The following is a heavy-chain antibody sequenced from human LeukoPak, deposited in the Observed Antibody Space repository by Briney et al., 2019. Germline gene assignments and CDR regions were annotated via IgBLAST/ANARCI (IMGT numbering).Heavy chain of an antibody. CDR1: GDSITSGSYY. D-gene: IGHD4-17*01. CDR2: IYSDGDT. V-gene: IGHV4-39*01. CDR3: ARHSSMTTVTFDY. J-gene: IGHJ4*02. Sequence: SETLSLTCTVSGDSITSGSYYWGWIRQTPGKGLEWIGNIYSDGDTSFNPSLKSRVTISVDTSKDQFSLRLSSVTAADTAVYYCARHSSMTTVTFDYWGQGTLVIVSS.